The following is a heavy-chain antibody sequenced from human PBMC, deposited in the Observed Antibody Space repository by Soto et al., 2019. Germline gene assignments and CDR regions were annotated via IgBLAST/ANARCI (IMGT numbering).Heavy chain of an antibody. CDR3: AREALLAAAHYDILTGHFDY. CDR1: GGSISSSSYX. D-gene: IGHD3-9*01. V-gene: IGHV4-39*07. CDR2: IYYSGST. Sequence: SETLSLTCTVSGGSISSSSYXRGWIRQPPGKGLEWIGSIYYSGSTYYNPSLKSRVTISVDTSKNQFSLKLSSVTAADTAVYYCAREALLAAAHYDILTGHFDYWGQGTLVTVSS. J-gene: IGHJ4*02.